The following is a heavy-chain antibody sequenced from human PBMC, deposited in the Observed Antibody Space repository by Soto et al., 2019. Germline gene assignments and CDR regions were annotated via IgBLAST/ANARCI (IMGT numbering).Heavy chain of an antibody. J-gene: IGHJ3*02. CDR2: FDPEDGET. D-gene: IGHD1-7*01. Sequence: ASVKVSCKVSGYTLTELSMHWVRQAPGKGLEWMGGFDPEDGETIYAQKFQGRVTMTEDTSTDTAYMELSSLRSEDTAVYYCETPFLTGTTPDAFDISGQGTIVTV. CDR3: ETPFLTGTTPDAFDI. V-gene: IGHV1-24*01. CDR1: GYTLTELS.